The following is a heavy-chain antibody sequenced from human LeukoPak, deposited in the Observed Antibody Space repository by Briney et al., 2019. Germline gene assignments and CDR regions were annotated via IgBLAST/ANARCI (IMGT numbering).Heavy chain of an antibody. CDR3: AKDGGYCSSTSCYPDY. V-gene: IGHV3-23*01. J-gene: IGHJ4*02. Sequence: GGSLRLSCTASGFTFGDYAMSWFRQAPGKGLEWVSAISGSGGSTYYADSVKGRFTISRDNSKNTLYLQMNSLRAEDTAVYYCAKDGGYCSSTSCYPDYWGQGTLVTVSS. CDR1: GFTFGDYA. CDR2: ISGSGGST. D-gene: IGHD2-2*01.